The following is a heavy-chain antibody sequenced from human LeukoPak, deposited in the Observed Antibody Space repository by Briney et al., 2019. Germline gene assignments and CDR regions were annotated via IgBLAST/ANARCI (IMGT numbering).Heavy chain of an antibody. V-gene: IGHV3-21*01. CDR2: VSSSSTNK. CDR1: GSTFSSYA. J-gene: IGHJ1*01. CDR3: AKDPITMIERNEYFQH. Sequence: GGSLRLSCAASGSTFSSYAMNWVRQAPGKGPEWVSSVSSSSTNKFYADSVRGRFTISRDDAKNSLYLQMNSLRAEDTAVYYCAKDPITMIERNEYFQHWGQGTLVTVSS. D-gene: IGHD3-22*01.